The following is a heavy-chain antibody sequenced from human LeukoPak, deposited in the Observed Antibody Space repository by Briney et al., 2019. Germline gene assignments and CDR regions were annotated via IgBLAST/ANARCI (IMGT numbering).Heavy chain of an antibody. V-gene: IGHV3-11*01. CDR3: ARGYDYGGTEQILYYYYGMDV. D-gene: IGHD4-23*01. J-gene: IGHJ6*02. CDR1: GFTFSDYY. CDR2: ISSSGSTI. Sequence: EGSLRLSCAASGFTFSDYYMSWIRQAPGKGLEWVSYISSSGSTIYYADSVKGRFTISRDNAKNSLYLQMNSLRAEDTAVYYCARGYDYGGTEQILYYYYGMDVWGQGTTVTVSS.